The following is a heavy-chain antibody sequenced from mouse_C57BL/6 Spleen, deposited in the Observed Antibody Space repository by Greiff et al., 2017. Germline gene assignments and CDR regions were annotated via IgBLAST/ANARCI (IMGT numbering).Heavy chain of an antibody. CDR1: GYTFTDYN. Sequence: VQLQQSGPELVKPGASVKIPCKASGYTFTDYNMDWVKQSHGKSLEWIGDINPNNGGTIYNQKFKGKATLTVAKSSSTAYMELRSLTSEDTAVYYCAIPRITTVVASHWYVDVWGTGTTVTVSS. V-gene: IGHV1-18*01. CDR2: INPNNGGT. CDR3: AIPRITTVVASHWYVDV. J-gene: IGHJ1*03. D-gene: IGHD1-1*01.